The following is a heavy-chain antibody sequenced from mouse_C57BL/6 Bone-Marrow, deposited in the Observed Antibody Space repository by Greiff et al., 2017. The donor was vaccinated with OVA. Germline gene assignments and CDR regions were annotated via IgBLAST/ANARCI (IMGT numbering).Heavy chain of an antibody. CDR1: GYTFTSYW. Sequence: VQLQQSGAELVRPGASVTLSCKTSGYTFTSYWMHWVKQRPGQGLEWIGAIYPGNSDTSYNQKFKGKAKLTAVTSASTAYMELSSLTNEDSAVYYCTRSLTGYFDYWGQGTTLTVSS. CDR2: IYPGNSDT. D-gene: IGHD4-1*01. CDR3: TRSLTGYFDY. V-gene: IGHV1-5*01. J-gene: IGHJ2*01.